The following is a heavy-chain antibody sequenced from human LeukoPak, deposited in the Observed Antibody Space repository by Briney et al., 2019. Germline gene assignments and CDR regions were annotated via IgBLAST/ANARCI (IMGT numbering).Heavy chain of an antibody. CDR1: GGSFSGYY. Sequence: SETLSLTCAVYGGSFSGYYWSWIRQPPGKGLEWIGEINHSGSTNYNPSLKSRVTMSVDTSKNQFSLKLSSVTAADTAVYYCAREYYDILTGHSDFDYWGQGTLVTVSS. D-gene: IGHD3-9*01. CDR2: INHSGST. V-gene: IGHV4-34*01. CDR3: AREYYDILTGHSDFDY. J-gene: IGHJ4*02.